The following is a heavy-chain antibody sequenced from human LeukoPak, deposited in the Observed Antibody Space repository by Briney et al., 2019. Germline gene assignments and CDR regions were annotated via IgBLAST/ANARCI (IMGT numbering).Heavy chain of an antibody. J-gene: IGHJ6*03. CDR2: ISGSGAST. D-gene: IGHD1-26*01. CDR3: ARSGTNYYYYYMDI. CDR1: GFIFSDYW. V-gene: IGHV3-23*01. Sequence: GESLRLSCEASGFIFSDYWMSWVRQAPGKGLEWVSGISGSGASTYYAASVKGRFTISRDNSKNTVYLQMNSLRAEDTALYYCARSGTNYYYYYMDIWGKGTTVTVSS.